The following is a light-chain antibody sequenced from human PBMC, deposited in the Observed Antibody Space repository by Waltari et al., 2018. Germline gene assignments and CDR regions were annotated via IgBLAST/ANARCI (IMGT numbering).Light chain of an antibody. CDR1: SSDVGNYNL. J-gene: IGLJ1*01. CDR2: EVT. V-gene: IGLV2-23*02. Sequence: QSGLTQPASVSGSPGQSITISCTGTSSDVGNYNLVSSYQQYPGKAPKLMVYEVTKRTSGVSDRLSGSKSGNTASLTIYGLQSEDEADYYCCSYAGLGIYVFGTGTKVTVL. CDR3: CSYAGLGIYV.